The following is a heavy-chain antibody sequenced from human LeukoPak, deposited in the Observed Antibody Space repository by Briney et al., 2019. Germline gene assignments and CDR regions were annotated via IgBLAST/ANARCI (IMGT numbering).Heavy chain of an antibody. CDR3: ATDRDYSSSGASVDY. CDR2: ISWNSGSI. J-gene: IGHJ4*02. V-gene: IGHV3-9*01. Sequence: PGRSLRLSCAASGFIFDDYAMHWVRQAPGKGLEWVSGISWNSGSIGYADSVKGRFTISRDNAKNSLYLQMNSLRAEDTALYYCATDRDYSSSGASVDYWGQGTLVTVSS. D-gene: IGHD6-6*01. CDR1: GFIFDDYA.